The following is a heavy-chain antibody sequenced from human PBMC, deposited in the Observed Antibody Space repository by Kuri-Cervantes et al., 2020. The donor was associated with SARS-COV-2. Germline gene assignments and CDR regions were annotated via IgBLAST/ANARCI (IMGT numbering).Heavy chain of an antibody. D-gene: IGHD5-12*01. V-gene: IGHV4-59*12. CDR1: GGSISSYY. CDR3: ARSHSGYAFHHETTPQYYFDY. CDR2: IYYSGSA. Sequence: GSLRLSCTVSGGSISSYYWSWIRQPPGKGLEWIGYIYYSGSANYNPSLKSRVTISVDTSKNQFSLKLSSVTAADTAVYSCARSHSGYAFHHETTPQYYFDYWGQGTLVTVSS. J-gene: IGHJ4*02.